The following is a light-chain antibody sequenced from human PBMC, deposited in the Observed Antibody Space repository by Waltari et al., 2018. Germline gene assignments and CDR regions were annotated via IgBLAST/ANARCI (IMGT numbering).Light chain of an antibody. CDR3: QQYNTWPSYT. V-gene: IGKV3-15*01. J-gene: IGKJ2*01. CDR2: GAS. CDR1: QNVSSN. Sequence: EMLMAQSPATLSVSAGETSSLSGRASQNVSSNLAWYQQKPGQPPRLLIYGASTRATGIPARFSGSGSGTEFTLTISSLQSEDSAVYYCQQYNTWPSYTFGQGTKLEIK.